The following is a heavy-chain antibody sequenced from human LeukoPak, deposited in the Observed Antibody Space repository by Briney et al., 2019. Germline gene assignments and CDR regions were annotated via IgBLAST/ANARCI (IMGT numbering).Heavy chain of an antibody. V-gene: IGHV4-39*01. J-gene: IGHJ5*02. D-gene: IGHD2-2*03. CDR2: IYYSGST. Sequence: SETLSLTCTVSGGSISSSSYYWGWIRQPPGKGLEWIGSIYYSGSTYYNPSLKSRVTISVDTSKNQFSLKLSSVTAADTAAYYCARHGYCSSTSCYGGWFDPWGQGTLVTVSS. CDR3: ARHGYCSSTSCYGGWFDP. CDR1: GGSISSSSYY.